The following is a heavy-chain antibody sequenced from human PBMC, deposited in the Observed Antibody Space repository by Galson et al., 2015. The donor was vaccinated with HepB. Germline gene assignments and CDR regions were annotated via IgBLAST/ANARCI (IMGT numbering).Heavy chain of an antibody. Sequence: SVKVSCKASGYTFTSYGISWVRQAPGQGLEWMGWISAYNGNTNYAQKLQGRVTMTTDTSTSTAYMELRSLRSDDTAVYYCARGSRIQLIKPYWYFDLWGRGTLVTVSS. V-gene: IGHV1-18*01. CDR3: ARGSRIQLIKPYWYFDL. J-gene: IGHJ2*01. CDR1: GYTFTSYG. CDR2: ISAYNGNT. D-gene: IGHD5-18*01.